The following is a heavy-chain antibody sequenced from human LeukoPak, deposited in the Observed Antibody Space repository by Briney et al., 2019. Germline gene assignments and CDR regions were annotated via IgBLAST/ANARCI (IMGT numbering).Heavy chain of an antibody. Sequence: PSETLSLTCTVSGGSISSYYWSWIPQPPGKGLEWIGYIYHSGSTNYNPSLKSRVTISVDTSKNQFSLKLSSVTAADTAVYYCARFTAIEGAFDYWGQGTLVTVSS. J-gene: IGHJ4*02. D-gene: IGHD2-21*02. V-gene: IGHV4-59*01. CDR3: ARFTAIEGAFDY. CDR1: GGSISSYY. CDR2: IYHSGST.